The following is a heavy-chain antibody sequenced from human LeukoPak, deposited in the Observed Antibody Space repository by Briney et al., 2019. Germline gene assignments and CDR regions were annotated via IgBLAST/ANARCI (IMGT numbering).Heavy chain of an antibody. D-gene: IGHD2-15*01. CDR3: ASDSYSPEYFQH. J-gene: IGHJ1*01. CDR1: EFSVRNNY. V-gene: IGHV3-66*01. CDR2: IYSGGST. Sequence: GWAGKPACTVAEFSVRNNYMTWCRQAPGKGRKWVSVIYSGGSTFYADSVKGRFTISRDNSKNTLYLQMNSLRAEDTAVYYCASDSYSPEYFQHWGQGTLVTVSS.